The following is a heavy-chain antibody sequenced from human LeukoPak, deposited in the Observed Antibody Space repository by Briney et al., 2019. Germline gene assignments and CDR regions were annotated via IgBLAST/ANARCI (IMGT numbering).Heavy chain of an antibody. CDR1: GGSFSDYY. J-gene: IGHJ4*02. CDR3: ARGYCSSTSCYEGDYFDY. Sequence: PSETLSLTCAVYGGSFSDYYWSWIRQPPVKGLEWIGEVNHSGSTNYNPSLKSRVTISVDTSKNQFSLKLSSVTAADTAVYYCARGYCSSTSCYEGDYFDYWGQGTLVTVSS. D-gene: IGHD2-2*01. CDR2: VNHSGST. V-gene: IGHV4-34*01.